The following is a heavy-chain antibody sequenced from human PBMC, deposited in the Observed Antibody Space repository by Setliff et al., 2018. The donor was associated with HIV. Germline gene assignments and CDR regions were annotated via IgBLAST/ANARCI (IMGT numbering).Heavy chain of an antibody. CDR1: GGSISSDDYY. V-gene: IGHV4-30-4*08. CDR3: VRDDYGYNGKGFDY. J-gene: IGHJ4*02. D-gene: IGHD4-17*01. CDR2: ITYSGSA. Sequence: SETLSLTCTVSGGSISSDDYYWNWIRQPPGKGLEWIGYITYSGSAYYNPSLKSRVTISIDTSNNQISLRLGSVTAADTAMCYCVRDDYGYNGKGFDYWGPGTLVTVSS.